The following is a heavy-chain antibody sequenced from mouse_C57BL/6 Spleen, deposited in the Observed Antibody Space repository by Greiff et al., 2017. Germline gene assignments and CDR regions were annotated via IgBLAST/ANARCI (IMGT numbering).Heavy chain of an antibody. CDR1: GYTFTDYY. J-gene: IGHJ4*01. CDR2: SKPNNGGT. V-gene: IGHV1-26*01. Sequence: EVQLHQSGPELVKPGASVKISCKASGYTFTDYYMNWVKQSHGKSLEWIGESKPNNGGTSYNQKFKGKATLIVEKPSSTAYMELRSLTSEDSAVYYCARQRGRRYYYAMDYWGQGTSVTVSS. D-gene: IGHD4-1*02. CDR3: ARQRGRRYYYAMDY.